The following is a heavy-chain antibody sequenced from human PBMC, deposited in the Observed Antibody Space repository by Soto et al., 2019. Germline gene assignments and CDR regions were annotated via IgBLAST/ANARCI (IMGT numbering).Heavy chain of an antibody. Sequence: QVQLVQSGAELKKPGASVKVSCKTSGYTFTNYDINWVRQATGQGLEWMGWTNPKSGYTGSAQKFQGRVTMTRDSPISTAYMDLHSLPSEDTAVYYCARTAGDLDYWGQGTLITVSS. V-gene: IGHV1-8*01. J-gene: IGHJ4*02. CDR1: GYTFTNYD. CDR2: TNPKSGYT. D-gene: IGHD4-17*01. CDR3: ARTAGDLDY.